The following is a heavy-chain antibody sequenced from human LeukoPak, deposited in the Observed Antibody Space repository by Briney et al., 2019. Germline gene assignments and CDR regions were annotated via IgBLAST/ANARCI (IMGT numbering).Heavy chain of an antibody. D-gene: IGHD1-14*01. Sequence: KSSETLSPTCTVSGGSISSYYWSWIRQPAGKGLEWIGRIYTSGSTNYNPSLKSRVTMSVDASKNQFSLKLSSVTAADTAVYYCAREGGLVGTQWYFDLWGRGTLVTVSS. CDR1: GGSISSYY. J-gene: IGHJ2*01. V-gene: IGHV4-4*07. CDR3: AREGGLVGTQWYFDL. CDR2: IYTSGST.